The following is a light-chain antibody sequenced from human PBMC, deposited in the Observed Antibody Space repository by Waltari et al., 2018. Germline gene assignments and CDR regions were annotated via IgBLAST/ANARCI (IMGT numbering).Light chain of an antibody. Sequence: SYDLTQPPSVSVSPGQTASITCSGNKLGQKYVVWYRQKTGQSPVLVMYEDNRRPSGIPERVSGSNSGNTATLTISETQVMDDAYYYCQVWDSSTDVVFGGGTKLTVL. CDR1: KLGQKY. V-gene: IGLV3-1*01. J-gene: IGLJ2*01. CDR2: EDN. CDR3: QVWDSSTDVV.